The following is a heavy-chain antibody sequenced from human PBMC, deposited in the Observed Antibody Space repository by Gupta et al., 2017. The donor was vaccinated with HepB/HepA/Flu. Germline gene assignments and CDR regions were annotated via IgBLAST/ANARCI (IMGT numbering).Heavy chain of an antibody. J-gene: IGHJ5*02. V-gene: IGHV4-4*07. D-gene: IGHD2-21*01. CDR3: ARDYQYCGGDCYSKNWFDP. Sequence: QVQLQESCPGLVKPSETLSLPCPVPGGSISLYYWIWIRQPAGKGLEWIGRIYTSGSTNYNPSLKSRVTMSVDTSKNQFSLKLSSVTAADTAVYYGARDYQYCGGDCYSKNWFDPGGQVTLVTVSS. CDR2: IYTSGST. CDR1: GGSISLYY.